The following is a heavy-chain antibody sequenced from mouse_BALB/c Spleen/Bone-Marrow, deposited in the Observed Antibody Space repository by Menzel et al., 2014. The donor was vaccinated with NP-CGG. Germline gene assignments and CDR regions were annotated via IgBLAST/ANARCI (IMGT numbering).Heavy chain of an antibody. Sequence: VKLMESGPGLVAPSQSLSITCTVSGFSLXSYGVHWVRQPPGKGLEWLGVIWAGGSTNYNSALMSRLSISKDNSKSQVFLKMNSLQTDDTAMYYCASHYDGYRYYAMDYWGQGTSVTVSS. CDR3: ASHYDGYRYYAMDY. J-gene: IGHJ4*01. D-gene: IGHD2-3*01. CDR2: IWAGGST. V-gene: IGHV2-9*02. CDR1: GFSLXSYG.